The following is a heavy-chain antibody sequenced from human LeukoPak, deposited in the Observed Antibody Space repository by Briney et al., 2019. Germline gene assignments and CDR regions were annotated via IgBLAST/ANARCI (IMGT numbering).Heavy chain of an antibody. J-gene: IGHJ3*02. Sequence: ASVTVSCKASGYTFTGYYMHWVRQAPGQGLEWMGWINPNSGGTNYAQKFQGRVTMTRDTSISAAYMELSRLRSDDTAVYYCASLKRFPGCSSTSCYVRNAFDIWGQGTMVTVSS. D-gene: IGHD2-2*01. CDR2: INPNSGGT. CDR1: GYTFTGYY. V-gene: IGHV1-2*02. CDR3: ASLKRFPGCSSTSCYVRNAFDI.